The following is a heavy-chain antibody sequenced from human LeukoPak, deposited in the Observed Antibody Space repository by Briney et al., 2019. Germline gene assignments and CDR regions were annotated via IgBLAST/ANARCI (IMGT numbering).Heavy chain of an antibody. CDR1: GFTFSSYA. CDR3: AKFLRYYDSSGYNYFDY. D-gene: IGHD3-22*01. V-gene: IGHV3-23*01. J-gene: IGHJ4*02. Sequence: GGSLRLSCAASGFTFSSYAMSWVRQAPGEGLEWVSAISGSGGSTYYADSVKGRFTISRDNSKNTLYLQMNSLRAEDTAVYYCAKFLRYYDSSGYNYFDYWGQGTLVTVSS. CDR2: ISGSGGST.